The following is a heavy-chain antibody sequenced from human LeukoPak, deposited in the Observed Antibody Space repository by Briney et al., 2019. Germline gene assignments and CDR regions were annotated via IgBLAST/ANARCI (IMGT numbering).Heavy chain of an antibody. D-gene: IGHD3-3*01. CDR2: ISSSSSTI. Sequence: GGSLRLSCAASGFTFSSYSMNWVRQAPGKGLEWVSYISSSSSTIYYADSVKGRFTISRDNAKNSLYLQMNSLRAEDTAVYYCARVVGGVVITHIDYWGQGTLVTVSS. CDR1: GFTFSSYS. J-gene: IGHJ4*02. V-gene: IGHV3-48*01. CDR3: ARVVGGVVITHIDY.